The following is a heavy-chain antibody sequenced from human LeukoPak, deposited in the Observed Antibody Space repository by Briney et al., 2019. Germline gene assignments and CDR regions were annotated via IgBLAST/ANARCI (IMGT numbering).Heavy chain of an antibody. CDR3: ARDRGIVVVVAAYDAFDI. J-gene: IGHJ3*02. CDR1: GGTFSSYA. CDR2: ITPIFGTA. V-gene: IGHV1-69*05. Sequence: SVTVSCKASGGTFSSYAISWVRQAPGQGLEWMGRITPIFGTANYAQKFQGRVTITTDESTSTAYMELSSLRSEDTAVYYCARDRGIVVVVAAYDAFDIWGQGTMVTDSS. D-gene: IGHD2-15*01.